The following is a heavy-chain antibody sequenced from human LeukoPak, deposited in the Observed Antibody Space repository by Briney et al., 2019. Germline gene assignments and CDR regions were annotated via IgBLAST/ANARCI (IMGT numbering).Heavy chain of an antibody. CDR1: GFTFSSYS. CDR2: ISSSSSYI. CDR3: ARESYYYGSGSPLDP. D-gene: IGHD3-10*01. J-gene: IGHJ5*02. V-gene: IGHV3-21*01. Sequence: PGGSLRLSCAASGFTFSSYSMNWVRQAPGKGLEWVSSISSSSSYIYYADSVKGRFTISRDNAKNSLYPQMNSLRAEDTAVYYCARESYYYGSGSPLDPWGQGTLVTVSS.